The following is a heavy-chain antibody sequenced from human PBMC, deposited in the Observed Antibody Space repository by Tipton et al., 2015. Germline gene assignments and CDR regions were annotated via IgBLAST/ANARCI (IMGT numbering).Heavy chain of an antibody. CDR1: GGSISSSLHY. D-gene: IGHD4-23*01. CDR2: IYYSGST. Sequence: TLSLTCTVSGGSISSSLHYWGWIRQPPGKGLEWIGSIYYSGSTYYNPSLKSRVTISVDTSKTQFSLKMSSVTASDTAVYYCARARGRHGGLFDSWGQGTLVTVSS. V-gene: IGHV4-39*01. J-gene: IGHJ4*02. CDR3: ARARGRHGGLFDS.